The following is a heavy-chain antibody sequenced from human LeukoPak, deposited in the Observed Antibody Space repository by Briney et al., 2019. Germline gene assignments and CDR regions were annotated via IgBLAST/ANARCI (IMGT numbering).Heavy chain of an antibody. D-gene: IGHD3-10*01. CDR1: GGSISSGDYY. V-gene: IGHV4-30-4*08. J-gene: IGHJ5*02. CDR2: IYYSGST. CDR3: ARARIPAIWELVEGSVWFDP. Sequence: SQTLSLTCTVSGGSISSGDYYWSWIRQPPGKGLEWIGYIYYSGSTYYNPSLKSRVTISVDTSKNQFSLKLSSVTAADTAVYYCARARIPAIWELVEGSVWFDPWGQGTLVTVSS.